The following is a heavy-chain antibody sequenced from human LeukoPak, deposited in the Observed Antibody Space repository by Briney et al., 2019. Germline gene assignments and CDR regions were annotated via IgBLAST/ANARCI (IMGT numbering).Heavy chain of an antibody. V-gene: IGHV3-33*01. Sequence: GGSLRLSCAASGFSFSTYGVHWVRQAPGQGLEWVALIWNAGTNTYYADSVKGRFTISRDNSKNTLYLQMNSLRADDTAVYYCAGDTPPGGDYYFDYWGQGTLVIVSS. J-gene: IGHJ4*02. CDR2: IWNAGTNT. CDR1: GFSFSTYG. CDR3: AGDTPPGGDYYFDY. D-gene: IGHD3-16*01.